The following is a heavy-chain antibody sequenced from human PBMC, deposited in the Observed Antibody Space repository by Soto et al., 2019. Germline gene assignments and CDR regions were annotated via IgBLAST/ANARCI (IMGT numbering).Heavy chain of an antibody. CDR3: ARNMDYYYGPGSGNGHGF. D-gene: IGHD3-10*01. Sequence: QVKLVQSGAEVKEPGDSVRVSCEASGYTFTAYYIHWVRQAPGQGLEWMGWIIPKFGATTYAQDFQGRVSMTRDMSSSTVYMELSRLTSDDTAIYYCARNMDYYYGPGSGNGHGFWGQGTTVTVFS. CDR1: GYTFTAYY. V-gene: IGHV1-2*02. CDR2: IIPKFGAT. J-gene: IGHJ6*02.